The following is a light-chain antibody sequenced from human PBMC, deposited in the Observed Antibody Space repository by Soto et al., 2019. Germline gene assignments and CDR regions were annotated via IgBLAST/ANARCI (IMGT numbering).Light chain of an antibody. J-gene: IGKJ3*01. CDR3: QQLTSYFT. CDR1: QGIASY. V-gene: IGKV1-9*01. CDR2: AAS. Sequence: IQLTQSPSSLSASVGDRVTITCRASQGIASYLAWYQQKPGKAPKLLIYAASSLQSGVPSRFRGSGSGTDFTLTITSLQPEDFATYYCQQLTSYFTFGPVTKVDI.